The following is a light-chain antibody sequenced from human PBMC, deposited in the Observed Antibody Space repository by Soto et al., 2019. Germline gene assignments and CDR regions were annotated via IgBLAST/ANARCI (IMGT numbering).Light chain of an antibody. CDR3: QQYGSSPLT. CDR2: GAS. CDR1: QSVSSSY. J-gene: IGKJ4*01. Sequence: EIVLMQSPGTLSLSPAEIATLSCRASQSVSSSYLARYQQKPGQAPRLLIYGASSRATGIPARFSGSGSGTDFTLTISRLEPEDFAVYYCQQYGSSPLTFGGGTNVEIK. V-gene: IGKV3-20*01.